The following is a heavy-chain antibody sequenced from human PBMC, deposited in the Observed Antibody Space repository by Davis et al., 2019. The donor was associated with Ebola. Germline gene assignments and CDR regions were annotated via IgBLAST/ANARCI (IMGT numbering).Heavy chain of an antibody. Sequence: ASVKVSCKASGYTFINYHIHWVRQAPGHGPEWMGIINPSGGSAHYAQKLQGRVTMTRDTSTSTVYMELSRLTSEDTAVYYYARVAYEGKLYYLDYWGQGTLVIVSS. CDR3: ARVAYEGKLYYLDY. D-gene: IGHD5-12*01. J-gene: IGHJ4*02. V-gene: IGHV1-46*01. CDR2: INPSGGSA. CDR1: GYTFINYH.